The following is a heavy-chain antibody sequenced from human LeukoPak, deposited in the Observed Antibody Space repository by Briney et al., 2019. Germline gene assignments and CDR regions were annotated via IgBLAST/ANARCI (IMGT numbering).Heavy chain of an antibody. CDR2: INSDGSST. V-gene: IGHV3-74*01. CDR1: GFTFSSYW. D-gene: IGHD6-19*01. Sequence: GGSLRLSCAASGFTFSSYWMDWVRQSPGKGLVWVSRINSDGSSTSYADSVKGRFTISRDNAKNTLYLQMNSLRAEDTAVYYCARRIAVAGNFDYWGQGTLVTVSS. CDR3: ARRIAVAGNFDY. J-gene: IGHJ4*02.